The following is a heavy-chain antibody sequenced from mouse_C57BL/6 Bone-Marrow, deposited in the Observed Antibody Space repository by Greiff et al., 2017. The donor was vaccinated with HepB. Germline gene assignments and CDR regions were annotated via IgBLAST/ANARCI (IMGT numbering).Heavy chain of an antibody. V-gene: IGHV1-39*01. CDR1: GYSFTDYN. J-gene: IGHJ3*01. D-gene: IGHD2-4*01. Sequence: VQLQQSGPELVKPGASVKISCKASGYSFTDYNMNWVKQSNGKSLEWIGVINPNYGTTSYNQKFKGKATLTVDQTSSTAYMQLNSLKSEDSAVYYCARGGLRRGAWFAYWGQGTLVTVSA. CDR3: ARGGLRRGAWFAY. CDR2: INPNYGTT.